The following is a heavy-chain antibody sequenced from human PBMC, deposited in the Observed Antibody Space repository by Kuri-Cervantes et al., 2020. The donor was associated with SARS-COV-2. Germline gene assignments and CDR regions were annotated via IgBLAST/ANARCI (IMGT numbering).Heavy chain of an antibody. Sequence: GESLKISCTVSGGSISSSSYYWGWIRQPPGKGLEWVANIKQDGSEKYYVDSVKGRFTISRDNAKNSLYLQMNSLRAEDTAVYYCAKGNPRLTAVDDFWGQGTLVTVSS. CDR3: AKGNPRLTAVDDF. CDR2: IKQDGSEK. CDR1: GGSISSSSYY. D-gene: IGHD4-23*01. J-gene: IGHJ4*02. V-gene: IGHV3-7*01.